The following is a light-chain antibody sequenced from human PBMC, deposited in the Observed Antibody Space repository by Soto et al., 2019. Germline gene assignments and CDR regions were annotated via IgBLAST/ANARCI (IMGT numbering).Light chain of an antibody. CDR2: GAS. CDR1: QSVSSSY. Sequence: ESVLTQFPGTLSLSPGERATLSCRASQSVSSSYLAWYQQKPGQAPRLLIYGASSRATGIPDRFSGSGSGTDFTLTISRLEPEDYAVYYRQQYHSFPIPFG. J-gene: IGKJ1*01. V-gene: IGKV3-20*01. CDR3: QQYHSFPIP.